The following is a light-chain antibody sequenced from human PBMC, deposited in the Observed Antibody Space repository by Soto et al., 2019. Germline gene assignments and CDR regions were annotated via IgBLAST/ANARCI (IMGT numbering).Light chain of an antibody. J-gene: IGLJ3*02. CDR3: SSFAASNTWV. CDR1: SSDVGAYNY. Sequence: QYALTQPPSASGSTGQSVTISCTGTSSDVGAYNYVSWYQQHAGKAPKLVIYEVTKRPSGVPDRFSGSKSANTASLTVSGLQAEDEADYYCSSFAASNTWVFGGGTKVTVL. CDR2: EVT. V-gene: IGLV2-8*01.